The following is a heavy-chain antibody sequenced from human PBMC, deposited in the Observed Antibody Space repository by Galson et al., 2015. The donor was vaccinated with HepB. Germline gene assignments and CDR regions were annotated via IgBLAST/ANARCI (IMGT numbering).Heavy chain of an antibody. CDR1: GFTFSSYA. D-gene: IGHD3-3*01. Sequence: SLRLSCAASGFTFSSYALSWVRQAPGKGLEWVSAISGSGGSTYYADSVKGRFTISRDNSKNTLYLQMNSLRAEDTAVYYCAKGGGYTIFGVVTSRPGGISGMDVWGQGTTVTVSS. CDR2: ISGSGGST. J-gene: IGHJ6*02. CDR3: AKGGGYTIFGVVTSRPGGISGMDV. V-gene: IGHV3-23*01.